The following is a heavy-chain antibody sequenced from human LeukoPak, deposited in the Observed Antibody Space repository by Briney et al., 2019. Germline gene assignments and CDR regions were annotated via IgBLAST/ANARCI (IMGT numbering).Heavy chain of an antibody. CDR3: ARGGYSYGVDY. V-gene: IGHV4-31*03. CDR2: IYYSGST. D-gene: IGHD5-18*01. J-gene: IGHJ4*02. Sequence: SETLSLTCTVSGGSISSGDYYWSWIRQHPGKGLEWIGYIYYSGSTYYNPSLKSRVTISVDTSKNQFSLKLSSVTAADTAVYYCARGGYSYGVDYWGQGTLVTVSS. CDR1: GGSISSGDYY.